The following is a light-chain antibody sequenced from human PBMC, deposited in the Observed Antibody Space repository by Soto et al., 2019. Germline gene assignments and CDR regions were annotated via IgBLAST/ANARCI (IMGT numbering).Light chain of an antibody. J-gene: IGLJ1*01. V-gene: IGLV1-40*01. CDR3: QSYDSSLSGYV. CDR1: SSNIGAGYD. Sequence: QSVLTQPPSVSGAPGQRVTISRTGSSSNIGAGYDVHWYQQLPGTAPKLLIYGNSNRPSGVPDRFSGSKSGTSASLAITGLQAEDEADYYCQSYDSSLSGYVFXTGTKVTVL. CDR2: GNS.